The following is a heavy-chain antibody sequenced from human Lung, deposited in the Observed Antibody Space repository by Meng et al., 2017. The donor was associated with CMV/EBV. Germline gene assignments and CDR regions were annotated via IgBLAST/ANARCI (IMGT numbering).Heavy chain of an antibody. Sequence: SCAASGFTFSDYYMSWIRQAPGKGLEWVSYISSSGSTIYYADSVKGRFTISRDNAKNSLYLQMNSLRAEDTAVYYCARDLIVVVPAAPLDYYGMDVWXQGTTVTVS. J-gene: IGHJ6*02. V-gene: IGHV3-11*04. CDR2: ISSSGSTI. CDR1: GFTFSDYY. D-gene: IGHD2-2*01. CDR3: ARDLIVVVPAAPLDYYGMDV.